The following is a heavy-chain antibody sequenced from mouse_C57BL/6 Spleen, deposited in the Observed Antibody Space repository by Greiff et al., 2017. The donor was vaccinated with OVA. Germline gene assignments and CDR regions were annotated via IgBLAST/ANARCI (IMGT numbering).Heavy chain of an antibody. V-gene: IGHV1-55*01. CDR3: ARNDYDAMDY. CDR2: IYPGSGST. CDR1: GYTFTSYW. Sequence: QVQLQQSGAELVKPGASVKMSCKASGYTFTSYWMTWVKQRPGQGLEWIGDIYPGSGSTNYNEKFKSKATLTVDTSSSTAYMQLSSLTSEDSAVYYCARNDYDAMDYWGQGTSVTVSS. J-gene: IGHJ4*01.